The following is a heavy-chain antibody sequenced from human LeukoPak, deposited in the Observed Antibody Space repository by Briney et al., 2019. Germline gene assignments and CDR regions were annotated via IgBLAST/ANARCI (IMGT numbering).Heavy chain of an antibody. J-gene: IGHJ3*02. D-gene: IGHD6-13*01. V-gene: IGHV4-4*02. CDR3: ARDGGPGIAAAGGAFDI. CDR2: IYHSGST. Sequence: PSETLSLTCAVSGGSISSSNWWSWVRQPPGKGLEWIGEIYHSGSTNYNPSLKSRVTLSVDKSKNQFSLKLSSVTAADTAVYYCARDGGPGIAAAGGAFDIWGQGTMVTVSS. CDR1: GGSISSSNW.